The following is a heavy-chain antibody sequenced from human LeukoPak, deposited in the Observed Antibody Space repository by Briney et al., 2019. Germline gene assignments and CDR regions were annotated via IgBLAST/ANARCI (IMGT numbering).Heavy chain of an antibody. CDR3: ARDLTTVTTPYGYYGMDV. CDR2: ISSSSSYI. D-gene: IGHD4-11*01. Sequence: PGGSLRLSCAASGSTFSSYSMNWVRQAPGKGLEWVSSISSSSSYIYYADSVKGRFTISRDNAKNSLYLQMNSLRAEDTAVYYCARDLTTVTTPYGYYGMDVWGQGTTVTVSS. J-gene: IGHJ6*02. V-gene: IGHV3-21*01. CDR1: GSTFSSYS.